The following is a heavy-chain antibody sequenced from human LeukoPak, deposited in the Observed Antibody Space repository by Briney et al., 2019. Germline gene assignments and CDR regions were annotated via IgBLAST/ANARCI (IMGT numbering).Heavy chain of an antibody. V-gene: IGHV4-4*02. D-gene: IGHD1-26*01. J-gene: IGHJ4*02. CDR3: ARLSIVGATNFDY. CDR2: IFHSGST. Sequence: QPSETLSLTCAVSGASISSGPWWSWVRQPPGKGLEWIGEIFHSGSTNYNPSLKSRVTISVDKSKNQFSLKLTSVTAADTAVYYCARLSIVGATNFDYWGQGTLVTVSS. CDR1: GASISSGPW.